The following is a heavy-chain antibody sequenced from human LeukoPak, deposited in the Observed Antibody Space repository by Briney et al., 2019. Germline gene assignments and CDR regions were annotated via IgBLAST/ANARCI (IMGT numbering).Heavy chain of an antibody. V-gene: IGHV4-30-2*01. J-gene: IGHJ4*02. CDR2: IYHSGST. CDR3: ARDFNSITGTQFDY. Sequence: SETLSLTCTVSGGSISSGGYYWSWIRQPPGKGLEWIGYIYHSGSTYYNPSLKSRATISVDRSKNQFSLKLSSVTAADTAVYYCARDFNSITGTQFDYWGQGTLVTVSS. D-gene: IGHD1-7*01. CDR1: GGSISSGGYY.